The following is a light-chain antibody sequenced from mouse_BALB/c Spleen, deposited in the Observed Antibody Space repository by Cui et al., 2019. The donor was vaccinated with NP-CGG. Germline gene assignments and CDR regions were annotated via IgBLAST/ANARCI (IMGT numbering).Light chain of an antibody. V-gene: IGLV1*01. Sequence: TSVTHESALTASPGETVTLTCRPSTGAVTTSNYANWVQEKPDHLFTGLIGGTNNRAPGVPARFSGSLIGDKAALTITGAQTEDEAIYFCALWYSNHWVFGGGTKLTVL. CDR1: TGAVTTSNY. CDR3: ALWYSNHWV. J-gene: IGLJ1*01. CDR2: GTN.